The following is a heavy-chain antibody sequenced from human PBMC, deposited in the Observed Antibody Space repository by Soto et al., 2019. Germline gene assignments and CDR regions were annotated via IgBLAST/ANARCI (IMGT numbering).Heavy chain of an antibody. CDR1: GFTFSTYV. V-gene: IGHV3-23*01. CDR2: ISYSADKT. D-gene: IGHD1-7*01. CDR3: ARRAKTATTNWGAFDI. J-gene: IGHJ3*02. Sequence: ESGGGLVQPGGSLRLSCAASGFTFSTYVMNWGRQAPGKGLEWVSTISYSADKTFYADSVKGRFTISRDNSRDTLFLQMNSLRADDAALYYCARRAKTATTNWGAFDIWGQGTMVTVSS.